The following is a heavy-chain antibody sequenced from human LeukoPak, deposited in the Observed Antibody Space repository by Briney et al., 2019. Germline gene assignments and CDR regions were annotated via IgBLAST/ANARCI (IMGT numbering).Heavy chain of an antibody. CDR2: IYHSGST. Sequence: SETLSLTCIVSGYSISSDYYWGWIRQPPGKGLEWIGNIYHSGSTYYNPSLRSRVTISIDTSKNQFSLKLSSVTAADTAVYYCAREGRWELLPFDYWGQGTLVTVSS. J-gene: IGHJ4*02. CDR3: AREGRWELLPFDY. CDR1: GYSISSDYY. V-gene: IGHV4-38-2*02. D-gene: IGHD1-26*01.